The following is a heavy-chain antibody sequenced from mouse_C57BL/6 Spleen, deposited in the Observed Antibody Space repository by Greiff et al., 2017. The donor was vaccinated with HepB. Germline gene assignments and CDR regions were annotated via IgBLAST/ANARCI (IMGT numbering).Heavy chain of an antibody. Sequence: EVQLQQSGPELVKPGASVKIPCKASGYTFTDYNMDWVKQSHGKSLEWIGDINPNNGGTICNQKFKGKATLTVDKSSSTAYMELRSLTSEDTAVYYCAGGVYWDYDGGFAYWGQGTLVTVSA. CDR3: AGGVYWDYDGGFAY. V-gene: IGHV1-18*01. CDR2: INPNNGGT. D-gene: IGHD2-4*01. CDR1: GYTFTDYN. J-gene: IGHJ3*01.